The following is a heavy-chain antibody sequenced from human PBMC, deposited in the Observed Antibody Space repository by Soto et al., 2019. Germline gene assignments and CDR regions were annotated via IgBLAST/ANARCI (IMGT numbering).Heavy chain of an antibody. Sequence: VGSLRLSCAASGFTFSSYAMSWVRQAPGKGLEWVSAISGSGGSTYYADSVKGRFTISRDNSKNTLYLQMNSLRAEDTAVYYCAKDLKFLWELQTTWGQGTLVTVSS. CDR1: GFTFSSYA. CDR3: AKDLKFLWELQTT. J-gene: IGHJ5*02. CDR2: ISGSGGST. D-gene: IGHD1-26*01. V-gene: IGHV3-23*01.